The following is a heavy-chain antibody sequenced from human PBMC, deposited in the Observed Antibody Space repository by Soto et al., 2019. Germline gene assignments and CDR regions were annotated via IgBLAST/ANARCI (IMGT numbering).Heavy chain of an antibody. Sequence: PGGSLRLSCAASGFTFSSYWMSWVRQAPGKGLEWVANIKQDGSEKYYVDSVKGRFTISRDNAKNSLYLQMNSLRAEDTAVYYCARDHISGVVVPAAIPGWFDPWGQGTLVTVSS. CDR3: ARDHISGVVVPAAIPGWFDP. CDR1: GFTFSSYW. V-gene: IGHV3-7*03. D-gene: IGHD2-2*02. CDR2: IKQDGSEK. J-gene: IGHJ5*02.